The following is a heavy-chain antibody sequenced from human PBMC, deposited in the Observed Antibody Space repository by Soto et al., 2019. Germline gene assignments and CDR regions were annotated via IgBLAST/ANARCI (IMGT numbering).Heavy chain of an antibody. CDR1: GYTFTGYY. CDR2: INPNSGGT. D-gene: IGHD2-8*01. Sequence: QVQLVQSGAEVKKPGASVKVSCKASGYTFTGYYIHWVRQAPGQRLEWMGWINPNSGGTNYAQKFQGRVTMTRDTSISTAYMELSRLRSDDTAVYYCARSAIVLKVYVPTADWFDPLGQGTLVTVSS. CDR3: ARSAIVLKVYVPTADWFDP. J-gene: IGHJ5*02. V-gene: IGHV1-2*02.